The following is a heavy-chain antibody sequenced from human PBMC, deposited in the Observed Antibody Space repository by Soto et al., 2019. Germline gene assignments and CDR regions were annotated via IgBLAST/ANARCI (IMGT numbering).Heavy chain of an antibody. CDR2: ISGGDDK. CDR3: AHRPPPSLTFAS. V-gene: IGHV2-5*02. CDR1: GFSLSTSGVA. D-gene: IGHD6-6*01. Sequence: QITLKESGPTLVKPTQTLTLTCTFSGFSLSTSGVAVAWIRLPPGKALEWLALISGGDDKHYSPSLKRRLTITKDTSKNQVALTMTTVDPVDTATYYCAHRPPPSLTFASWGQGTLVTVSS. J-gene: IGHJ4*02.